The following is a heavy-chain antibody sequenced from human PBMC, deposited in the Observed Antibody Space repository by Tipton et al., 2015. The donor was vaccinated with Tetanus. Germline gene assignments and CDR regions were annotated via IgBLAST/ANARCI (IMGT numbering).Heavy chain of an antibody. Sequence: TLSLTCTVSGDSITSNYWSWIRQPAGKGPERIGRIYINGRNNYNPSLKSRVTMSIDTSKNQFSLNLRSVTAADTAVYYCARDRGFTTYNYFDPWGQGTLVTVSS. D-gene: IGHD3-22*01. CDR2: IYINGRN. CDR1: GDSITSNY. CDR3: ARDRGFTTYNYFDP. J-gene: IGHJ5*02. V-gene: IGHV4-4*07.